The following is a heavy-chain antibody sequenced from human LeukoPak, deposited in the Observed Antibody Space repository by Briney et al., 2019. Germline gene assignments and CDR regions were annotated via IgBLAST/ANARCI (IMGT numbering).Heavy chain of an antibody. V-gene: IGHV3-23*01. CDR2: ISASGFSS. D-gene: IGHD6-13*01. Sequence: GGSLRPSCAASAFTFSSYPMTWVRQAPGKGLEWVSAISASGFSSYYADSVKGRFTISRDNSKNTLYLQMNSLRAEDTAVYYCAKSLTMAAAGHYYYYGLDVWGQGTTVTVSS. J-gene: IGHJ6*02. CDR3: AKSLTMAAAGHYYYYGLDV. CDR1: AFTFSSYP.